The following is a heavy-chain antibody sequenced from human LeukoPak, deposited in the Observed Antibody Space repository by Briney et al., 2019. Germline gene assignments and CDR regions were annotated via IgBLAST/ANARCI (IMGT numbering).Heavy chain of an antibody. D-gene: IGHD2-2*01. J-gene: IGHJ4*02. CDR2: INHSGST. CDR3: ARGRIVVVPAATYYYGSGTLFDY. V-gene: IGHV4-34*01. CDR1: GGSFSGYY. Sequence: SETLSLTCAVYGGSFSGYYWSWIRQPPGKGLEWIGEINHSGSTNYNPSLKSRVTISVDTSKNRFSLKLSSVTAADTAVYYCARGRIVVVPAATYYYGSGTLFDYWGQGTLVTVSS.